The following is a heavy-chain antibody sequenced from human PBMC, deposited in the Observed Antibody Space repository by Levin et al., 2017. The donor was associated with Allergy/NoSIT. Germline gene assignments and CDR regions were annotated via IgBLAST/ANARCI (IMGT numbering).Heavy chain of an antibody. CDR3: ARGGGIVVVPAAMRGHWFDP. CDR2: INHSGST. J-gene: IGHJ5*02. CDR1: GGSFSGYY. Sequence: SETLSLTCAVYGGSFSGYYWSWIRQPPGKGLEWIGEINHSGSTNYNPSLKSRVTISVDTSKNQFSLKLSSVTAADTAVYYCARGGGIVVVPAAMRGHWFDPWGQGTLVTVSS. V-gene: IGHV4-34*01. D-gene: IGHD2-2*01.